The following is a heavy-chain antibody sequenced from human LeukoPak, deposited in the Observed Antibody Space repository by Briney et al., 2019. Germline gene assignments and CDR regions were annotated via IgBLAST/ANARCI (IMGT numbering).Heavy chain of an antibody. CDR2: TYYRSKWYN. J-gene: IGHJ3*01. CDR1: GDSVSGNSTA. D-gene: IGHD5-24*01. V-gene: IGHV6-1*01. CDR3: ARGGQGDGYSADEAFDF. Sequence: SQTLSLTCAISGDSVSGNSTAYNWIRQSPSRGLEWLGRTYYRSKWYNDYAVSVKSRIIINPDTSKNQLSLQLKSVTPEDTTVYYCARGGQGDGYSADEAFDFWGQGTMVTVSS.